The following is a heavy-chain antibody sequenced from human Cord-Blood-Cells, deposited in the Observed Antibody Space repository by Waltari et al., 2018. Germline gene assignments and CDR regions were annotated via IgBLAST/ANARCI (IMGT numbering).Heavy chain of an antibody. Sequence: QVQLQQSGPGLVKPSQTLPLTCAIAGDSVSSNSAAWNWIRQSPSRVLEWLGRTYYRSKWYNEYAVSVKSRITSNPITSKNQFSLQLNSVTPEDTAVYYCARIHGGKRAFDIWGQGTMVTVSS. V-gene: IGHV6-1*01. CDR3: ARIHGGKRAFDI. D-gene: IGHD2-15*01. J-gene: IGHJ3*02. CDR1: GDSVSSNSAA. CDR2: TYYRSKWYN.